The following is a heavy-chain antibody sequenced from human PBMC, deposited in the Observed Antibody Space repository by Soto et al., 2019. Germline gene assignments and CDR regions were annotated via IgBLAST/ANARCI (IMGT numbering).Heavy chain of an antibody. Sequence: QVKLVESGGGVVQPGRSLRLSCAASGFNVSAYTMHWVRQATGKGLEWVAVISSGGNHKYYTDSVKGWFTISRDTSTNTLYLQMNSLRAEDTAVYYCARWEQPLFDYWGQGTLVTVSS. CDR3: ARWEQPLFDY. CDR2: ISSGGNHK. D-gene: IGHD1-26*01. J-gene: IGHJ4*02. V-gene: IGHV3-30-3*01. CDR1: GFNVSAYT.